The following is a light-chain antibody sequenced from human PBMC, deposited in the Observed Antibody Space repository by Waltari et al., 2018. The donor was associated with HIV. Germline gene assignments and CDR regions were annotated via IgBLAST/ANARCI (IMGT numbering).Light chain of an antibody. J-gene: IGLJ3*02. CDR1: RSNPGSNT. CDR2: VNN. CDR3: AAWDDSLNGWV. Sequence: QSVLTQPPSASENPGQRFSISCSGGRSNPGSNTVNWYQELPGTAPKLIIYVNNQRPSGVPARFSAFKSGTSASLAISGLQSEDEATYYCAAWDDSLNGWVFGGGTKLTVL. V-gene: IGLV1-44*01.